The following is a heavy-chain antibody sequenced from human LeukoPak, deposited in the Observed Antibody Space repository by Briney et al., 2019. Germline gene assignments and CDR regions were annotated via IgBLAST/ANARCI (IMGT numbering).Heavy chain of an antibody. CDR2: MSGSGGST. Sequence: GGSLRLSCAASGFPFSNYAMNWVRQAPGKGLEWVSAMSGSGGSTYYADSVKGRFTISRDSSKNTLYLQMNTLRAEDTAVYYCARESSGYYFDYWGQGTLVTVSS. J-gene: IGHJ4*02. CDR3: ARESSGYYFDY. D-gene: IGHD6-25*01. CDR1: GFPFSNYA. V-gene: IGHV3-23*01.